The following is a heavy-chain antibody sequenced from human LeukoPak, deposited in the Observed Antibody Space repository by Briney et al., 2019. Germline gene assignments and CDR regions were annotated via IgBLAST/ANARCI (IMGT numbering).Heavy chain of an antibody. D-gene: IGHD6-13*01. CDR2: ISGSGGST. J-gene: IGHJ4*02. CDR1: GFTFSSYA. V-gene: IGHV3-23*01. Sequence: GGSLRLSCAASGFTFSSYAMSWVRQAPGKGLEWVSAISGSGGSTYYADSVKGRFTISRDNAKNSLFPQMNSLRAEDTALYYCARDIVSAAGTRWGDYWGQGTLVTVSS. CDR3: ARDIVSAAGTRWGDY.